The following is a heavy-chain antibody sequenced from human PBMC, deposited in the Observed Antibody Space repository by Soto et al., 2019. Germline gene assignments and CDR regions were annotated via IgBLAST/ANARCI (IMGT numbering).Heavy chain of an antibody. D-gene: IGHD3-9*01. V-gene: IGHV1-8*01. CDR3: ARGDYDILTGSCDY. J-gene: IGHJ4*02. Sequence: ASVKVSCKAAGYTFATHDSSWVRQATGQGLEWMGWMNPNSGNTGYAQKFQGRVTMTRNTSISTAYMELSSLRSEDTAVYYCARGDYDILTGSCDYWGQETRVTVSS. CDR2: MNPNSGNT. CDR1: GYTFATHD.